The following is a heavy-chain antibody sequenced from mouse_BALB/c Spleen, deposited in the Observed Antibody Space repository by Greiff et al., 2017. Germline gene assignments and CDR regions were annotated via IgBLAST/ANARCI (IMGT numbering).Heavy chain of an antibody. CDR3: ARDYYGSSSYAMDY. D-gene: IGHD1-1*01. V-gene: IGHV5-17*02. CDR2: ISSGSSTI. Sequence: DVKLVESGGGLVQPGGSRKLSCAASGFTFSSFGMHWVRQAPEKGLEWVAYISSGSSTIYYADTVKGRFTISRDNPKNTLFLQMTSLRSEDTAMYYCARDYYGSSSYAMDYWGQGTSVTVSS. CDR1: GFTFSSFG. J-gene: IGHJ4*01.